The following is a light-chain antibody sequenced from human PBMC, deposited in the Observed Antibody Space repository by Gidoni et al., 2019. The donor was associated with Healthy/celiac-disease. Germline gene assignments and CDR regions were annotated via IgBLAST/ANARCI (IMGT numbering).Light chain of an antibody. CDR3: CSYAGSLWV. J-gene: IGLJ3*02. V-gene: IGLV2-11*01. Sequence: SALTQPRSVSGSPGQSVTIPCTGTSSDVGGYNYVSWYQQHPGKAPKLMIYDVSKRPSGVPDRFSGSKSGNTASLTISGLQAEDEADYYCCSYAGSLWVFGGGTKLTVL. CDR2: DVS. CDR1: SSDVGGYNY.